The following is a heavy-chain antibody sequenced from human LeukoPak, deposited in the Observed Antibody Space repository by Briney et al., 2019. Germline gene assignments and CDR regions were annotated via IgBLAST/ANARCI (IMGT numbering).Heavy chain of an antibody. CDR1: GFTFSSYW. CDR3: ARVRRASSWYYFDY. Sequence: GGSLRLSCAASGFTFSSYWVTWVRQAPGKGLEWVANMNQDGSEIYFVDSVKGRFTISRDNAINSLYLQMNSLRAEDTAVYYCARVRRASSWYYFDYWGQGTLVTVSS. V-gene: IGHV3-7*05. D-gene: IGHD6-13*01. J-gene: IGHJ4*02. CDR2: MNQDGSEI.